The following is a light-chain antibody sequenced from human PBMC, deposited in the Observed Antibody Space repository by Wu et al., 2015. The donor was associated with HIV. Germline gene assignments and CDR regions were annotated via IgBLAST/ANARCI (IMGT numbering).Light chain of an antibody. J-gene: IGKJ2*01. CDR2: GAS. Sequence: EILLTQSPGTLSLSPGERATLSCRASQSISYTYLAWYQQKPGQAPRLLIYGASSRATGTPRQYSRGQVGLGQTSLSPSADWSLKYFAVYYCQQYGNSPNYFGRGTKLE. CDR3: QQYGNSPNY. CDR1: QSISYTY. V-gene: IGKV3-20*01.